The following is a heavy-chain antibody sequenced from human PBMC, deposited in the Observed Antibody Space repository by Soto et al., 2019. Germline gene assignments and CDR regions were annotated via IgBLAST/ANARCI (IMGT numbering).Heavy chain of an antibody. D-gene: IGHD3-3*01. J-gene: IGHJ5*02. Sequence: SVKVSCKASGFTFTSSAMQWVRQARGQRLEWIGWIVVGSGNTNYAQKFQERVTITRDMSTSTAYMELSSLRSEDTAVYYCAADQDYDFWSGYSRGRFDPWGQGTLVTVSS. V-gene: IGHV1-58*02. CDR3: AADQDYDFWSGYSRGRFDP. CDR2: IVVGSGNT. CDR1: GFTFTSSA.